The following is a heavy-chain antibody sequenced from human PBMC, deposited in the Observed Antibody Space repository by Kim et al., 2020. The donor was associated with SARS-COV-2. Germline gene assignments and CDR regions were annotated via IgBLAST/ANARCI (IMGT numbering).Heavy chain of an antibody. J-gene: IGHJ6*02. D-gene: IGHD5-12*01. Sequence: GGSLGLSCAASGFTFSSYEMNWVRQAPGKGLEWVSYISSSGSTIYYADSVKGRFTISRDNAKNSLYLQMNSLRAEDTAVYYCARDWGYSGYDYSYYYGMDVWGQGTTVTVSS. CDR1: GFTFSSYE. V-gene: IGHV3-48*03. CDR2: ISSSGSTI. CDR3: ARDWGYSGYDYSYYYGMDV.